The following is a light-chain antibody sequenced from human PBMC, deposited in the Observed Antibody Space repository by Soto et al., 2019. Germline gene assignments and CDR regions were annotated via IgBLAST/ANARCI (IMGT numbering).Light chain of an antibody. J-gene: IGLJ2*01. CDR3: QSYDNSLSHVV. Sequence: QSALTQPPSVSGAPGKRVTIPCTGNNSNIGSFYDVHWYQQLPGTVPKLLIYGDNNRPSGVPDRFSGSKSGTSASLAITGLQAEDEADYYCQSYDNSLSHVVFGGGTQLTVL. V-gene: IGLV1-40*01. CDR1: NSNIGSFYD. CDR2: GDN.